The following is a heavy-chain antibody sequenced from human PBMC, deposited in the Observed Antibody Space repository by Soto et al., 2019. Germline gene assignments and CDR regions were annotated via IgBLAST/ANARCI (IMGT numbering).Heavy chain of an antibody. V-gene: IGHV3-33*01. CDR3: ARDYQYDSSGCIDD. Sequence: PXGSLRLTCTVSGFSFSNHCMHWVRQAPGKGLDWVTVICYDGGNKYYADSVKGRFTISRDNSKNTLYLEMNSLRAEDTGVYYCARDYQYDSSGCIDDWGQGTLVTVSS. J-gene: IGHJ4*02. CDR2: ICYDGGNK. CDR1: GFSFSNHC. D-gene: IGHD3-22*01.